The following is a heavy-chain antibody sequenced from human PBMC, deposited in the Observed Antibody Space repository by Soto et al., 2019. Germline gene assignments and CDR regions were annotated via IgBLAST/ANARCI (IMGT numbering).Heavy chain of an antibody. CDR2: IGTAGDT. Sequence: GGSLRLSCAASGFTFSSYDMHWVRQATGKGLEWVSAIGTAGDTYYPGSVKGRFTISRENAKNSLYLQMNSLRAGDTAVFYCARGGEYCSSTSCYVYFDYWGQGTLVTVSS. J-gene: IGHJ4*02. V-gene: IGHV3-13*01. CDR3: ARGGEYCSSTSCYVYFDY. D-gene: IGHD2-2*01. CDR1: GFTFSSYD.